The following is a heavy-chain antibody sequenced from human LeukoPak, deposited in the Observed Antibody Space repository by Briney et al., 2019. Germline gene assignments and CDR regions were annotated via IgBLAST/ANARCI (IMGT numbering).Heavy chain of an antibody. CDR1: GFTFSSYS. CDR2: ISSSSSYI. CDR3: ARGSDRGLSGWDDPNKDMDV. Sequence: GGSLRLSCAASGFTFSSYSMNWVRQAPGKGLEWVSFISSSSSYIYYADSVKGRFTIPRDNAKNSLYLQMNSLRAEDTAVYYCARGSDRGLSGWDDPNKDMDVWGKGTTVTVSS. J-gene: IGHJ6*03. D-gene: IGHD6-19*01. V-gene: IGHV3-21*01.